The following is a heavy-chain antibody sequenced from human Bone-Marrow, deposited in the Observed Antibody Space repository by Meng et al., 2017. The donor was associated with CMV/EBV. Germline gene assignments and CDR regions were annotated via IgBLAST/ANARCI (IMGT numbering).Heavy chain of an antibody. CDR2: ISWNSGSI. Sequence: SLKISCAASGFTFDDYAMHWVRQAPGKGLEWVSGISWNSGSIGYADSVKGRFTISRDNAKNSLYLLMNSLRAEDTALYYCAKDVYYYGSGSTGCFDLWGRGTLVTVSS. D-gene: IGHD3-10*01. CDR3: AKDVYYYGSGSTGCFDL. V-gene: IGHV3-9*01. CDR1: GFTFDDYA. J-gene: IGHJ2*01.